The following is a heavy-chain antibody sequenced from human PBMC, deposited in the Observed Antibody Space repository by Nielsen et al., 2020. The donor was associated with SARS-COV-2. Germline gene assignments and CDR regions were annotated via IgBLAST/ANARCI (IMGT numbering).Heavy chain of an antibody. CDR3: AKVYGDYDNWYFDL. J-gene: IGHJ2*01. Sequence: SLKISCAASGFTFDDYAMHWVRQAPGKGLEWVSGISWNSGSIGYADSVKGRFTISRDNAKNSLYLQMNSLRAEDTALYYCAKVYGDYDNWYFDLWSRGTLVTVSS. D-gene: IGHD4-17*01. CDR1: GFTFDDYA. CDR2: ISWNSGSI. V-gene: IGHV3-9*01.